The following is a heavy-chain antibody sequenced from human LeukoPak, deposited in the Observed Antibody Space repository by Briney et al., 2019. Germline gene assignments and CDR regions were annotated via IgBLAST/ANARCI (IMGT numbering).Heavy chain of an antibody. Sequence: GASVKLSCKASGSTFTSYDINWGRQAAGQGLGWRGWSNLNSGNTGYAQKFQGRVTMTRNTSISTAYIELSGLRSDDTAVYYCARGGERANFYGLGSSPNWFDPWGQGTLVTVSS. CDR3: ARGGERANFYGLGSSPNWFDP. D-gene: IGHD3-10*01. J-gene: IGHJ5*02. CDR2: SNLNSGNT. CDR1: GSTFTSYD. V-gene: IGHV1-8*02.